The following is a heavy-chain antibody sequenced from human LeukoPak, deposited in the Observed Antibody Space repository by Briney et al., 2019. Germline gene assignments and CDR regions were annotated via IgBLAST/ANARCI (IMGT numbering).Heavy chain of an antibody. CDR2: IYSGGST. J-gene: IGHJ4*02. D-gene: IGHD3-3*01. V-gene: IGHV3-53*05. Sequence: GGSLRLSCAASGFTVSSNYMSWVRQAPGKGLEWVSVIYSGGSTYYADSVKGRFTISRDNSKNTLYLQMNSLRAEDTAVYYRARCDFWSGSIDYWGQGTLVTVSS. CDR3: ARCDFWSGSIDY. CDR1: GFTVSSNY.